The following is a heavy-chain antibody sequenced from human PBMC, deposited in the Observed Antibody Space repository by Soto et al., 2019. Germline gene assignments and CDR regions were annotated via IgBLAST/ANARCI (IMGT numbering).Heavy chain of an antibody. Sequence: SETLSLTCAVYGGSFSGYDCSWIRQPPWKGLEWIGEINHSGITNYNPSLKSRVTISVDTSKNQFSLKLSSVTDADTAVYYCARGTGREWFDPWGQGTLVPVCS. D-gene: IGHD3-10*01. CDR1: GGSFSGYD. V-gene: IGHV4-34*01. CDR3: ARGTGREWFDP. CDR2: INHSGIT. J-gene: IGHJ5*02.